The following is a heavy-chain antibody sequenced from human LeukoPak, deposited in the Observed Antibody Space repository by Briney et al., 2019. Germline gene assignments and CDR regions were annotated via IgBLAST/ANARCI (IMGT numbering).Heavy chain of an antibody. D-gene: IGHD6-13*01. V-gene: IGHV3-23*01. CDR2: ISGSGGST. Sequence: GGTLRLSCAASGFTFSSYAMSWVRQAPGKGLELVSAISGSGGSTYYADSVKGRFTISRDNSKNTLYLQMNSLRDEDTAVYYCARVPGYSSSWPFDYWGQGTLVTVSS. CDR3: ARVPGYSSSWPFDY. CDR1: GFTFSSYA. J-gene: IGHJ4*02.